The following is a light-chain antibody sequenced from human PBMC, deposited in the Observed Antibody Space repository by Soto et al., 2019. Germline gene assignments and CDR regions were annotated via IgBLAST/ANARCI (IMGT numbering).Light chain of an antibody. CDR2: DVS. Sequence: HSVLTQPASVSGSPGQSIAISCTGTSSDVGAYNYVSWYQQHPGKAPKLMIYDVSNRPSGVSNRFSGSKSGNTASLTISGLQAEDEADYYCCSYTTSSTYVFGTGTKVTVL. J-gene: IGLJ1*01. CDR3: CSYTTSSTYV. CDR1: SSDVGAYNY. V-gene: IGLV2-14*03.